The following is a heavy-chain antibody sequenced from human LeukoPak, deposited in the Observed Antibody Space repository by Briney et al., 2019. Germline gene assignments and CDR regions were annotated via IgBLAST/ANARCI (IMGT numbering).Heavy chain of an antibody. J-gene: IGHJ5*02. CDR2: ISYDGSNK. CDR1: GFTFSSYA. V-gene: IGHV3-30-3*01. D-gene: IGHD6-19*01. CDR3: ARDFYSVTDSSDPRGYWFDL. Sequence: GGSLRLSCAASGFTFSSYAMHWVRQAPGKGLEWVAVISYDGSNKYYADSVKGRFTISRDNSKNTLYLQMNSLRAEDTAVYYCARDFYSVTDSSDPRGYWFDLWGQGTLVTVSS.